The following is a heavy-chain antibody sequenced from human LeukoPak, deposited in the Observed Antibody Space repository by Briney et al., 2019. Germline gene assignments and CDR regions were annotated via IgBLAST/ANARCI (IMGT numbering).Heavy chain of an antibody. CDR2: ISAYNGNT. J-gene: IGHJ4*02. D-gene: IGHD3-9*01. V-gene: IGHV1-18*01. CDR1: GYTFTSYG. Sequence: ASVKVSCKASGYTFTSYGISWVRQAPGQGLERMGWISAYNGNTNYAQKLQGRVTMTTDTSTSTAYTELRSLRSDDPAVYYCARNDPYYDILTGYCLFDYWGQGTLVTVSS. CDR3: ARNDPYYDILTGYCLFDY.